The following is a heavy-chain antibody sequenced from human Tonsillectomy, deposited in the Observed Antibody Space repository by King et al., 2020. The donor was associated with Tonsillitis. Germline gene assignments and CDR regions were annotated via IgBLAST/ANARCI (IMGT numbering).Heavy chain of an antibody. CDR2: ISTYNGNT. J-gene: IGHJ5*02. V-gene: IGHV1-18*01. D-gene: IGHD2-15*01. CDR1: GYTFTNYL. Sequence: QLVQSGAEVKKPGASVKVSCKASGYTFTNYLINWVRQAPGQGLEWMGWISTYNGNTNYAQNFQGRVTMTADTSTNTAYMELRSLRSDDTAVYYCARDLGYCSGGSCYSERLNPWGQGTLVTVSS. CDR3: ARDLGYCSGGSCYSERLNP.